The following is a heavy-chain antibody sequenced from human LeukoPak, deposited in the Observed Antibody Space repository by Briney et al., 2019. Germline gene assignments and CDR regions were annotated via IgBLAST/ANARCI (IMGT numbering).Heavy chain of an antibody. J-gene: IGHJ4*02. Sequence: PSGTLSLTCAVSGGSISSSNWWSWVRQPPGKGLEWIGEIYHSGSTNYNPSLKSRVTISVDKSKNQFSLKLSSVTAADTAVYYCASQFVVSSSPLDYWGQGTLVTVSS. D-gene: IGHD3-16*01. CDR3: ASQFVVSSSPLDY. V-gene: IGHV4-4*02. CDR2: IYHSGST. CDR1: GGSISSSNW.